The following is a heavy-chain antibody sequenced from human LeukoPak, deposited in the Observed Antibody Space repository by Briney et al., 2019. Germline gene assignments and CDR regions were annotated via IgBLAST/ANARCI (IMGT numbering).Heavy chain of an antibody. Sequence: ASLKVSCKASGYMFTNYYMHWVGQAPGQGLEWMGVINTSDGGTSYAQKFQGRVTVTRDTSTSTVYMELSSLRSEDTAVYYCGRDDGYCGGDCYSGVDYWGQGTLVTVSS. CDR1: GYMFTNYY. D-gene: IGHD2-21*02. CDR3: GRDDGYCGGDCYSGVDY. J-gene: IGHJ4*02. CDR2: INTSDGGT. V-gene: IGHV1-46*01.